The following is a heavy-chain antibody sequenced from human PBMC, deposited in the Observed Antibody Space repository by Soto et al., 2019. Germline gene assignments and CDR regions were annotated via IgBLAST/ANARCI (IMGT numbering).Heavy chain of an antibody. Sequence: SETLSLTCAVSGGSISSSNWWSWVRQPPGKGLEWIGEIYHSGSTNYNPSLKSRVTISVDKSKNQFSLKLSSVTAADTAVYYCARTHRAAAGIYDYWGQGTLVTVSS. D-gene: IGHD6-13*01. CDR2: IYHSGST. CDR1: GGSISSSNW. J-gene: IGHJ4*02. V-gene: IGHV4-4*02. CDR3: ARTHRAAAGIYDY.